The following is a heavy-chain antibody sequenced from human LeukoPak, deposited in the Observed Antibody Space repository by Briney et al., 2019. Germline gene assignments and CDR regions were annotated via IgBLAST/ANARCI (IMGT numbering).Heavy chain of an antibody. J-gene: IGHJ4*02. V-gene: IGHV3-23*01. CDR2: NSASGSST. D-gene: IGHD1-1*01. CDR1: GFTFSSYA. CDR3: AKRVPTAYYFYS. Sequence: GGSLRLSCEAPGFTFSSYAMSWVPQAAGKGLEWVSSNSASGSSTYYADSVKSRFTISRDKSKNTLYLQMNSLRAEDTAVYYCAKRVPTAYYFYSCGQGTLFTVSS.